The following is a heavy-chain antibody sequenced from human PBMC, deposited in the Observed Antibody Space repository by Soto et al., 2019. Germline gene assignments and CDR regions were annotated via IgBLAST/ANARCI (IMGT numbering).Heavy chain of an antibody. J-gene: IGHJ4*02. CDR3: ATDSSPYYFDY. CDR1: GGFISSGGYY. CDR2: IYFSGGT. D-gene: IGHD3-22*01. Sequence: QLQLQESGPGLVKPSQTLSLTCTVSGGFISSGGYYWSWIRQHPGKGLEWIGYIYFSGGTYYNPSLKSRLTISVATSKNKFSLKLSSVTAADTAVYYCATDSSPYYFDYWGQGTLVTVSS. V-gene: IGHV4-31*03.